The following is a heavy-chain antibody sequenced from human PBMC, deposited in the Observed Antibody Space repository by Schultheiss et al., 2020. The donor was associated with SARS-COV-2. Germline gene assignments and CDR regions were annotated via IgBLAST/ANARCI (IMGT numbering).Heavy chain of an antibody. J-gene: IGHJ6*02. Sequence: GESLKISCKGSGYGFPSSWIAWVRQMPGKGLEWMGIIYPGDSDTRYSPSFQGQVTISADKSISTAYLQWSSLKASDTAMYYCARFRTYGYYGLDVWGQGTTVTVSS. CDR3: ARFRTYGYYGLDV. CDR1: GYGFPSSW. V-gene: IGHV5-51*01. D-gene: IGHD2-8*01. CDR2: IYPGDSDT.